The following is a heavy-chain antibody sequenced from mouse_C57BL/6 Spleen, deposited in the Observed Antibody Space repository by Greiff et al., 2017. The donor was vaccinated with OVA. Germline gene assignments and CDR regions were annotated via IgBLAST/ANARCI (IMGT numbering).Heavy chain of an antibody. CDR2: IDPSDSYT. Sequence: QVQLQQPGAELVMPGASVKLSCKASGYTFTSYWMHWVKQRPGQGLEWIGEIDPSDSYTNYNQKFKGKSTLTVDKSSSTAYMQLSSLTSEDYAVYYCARSSKLYAMGYWGQGTSVTVSA. CDR1: GYTFTSYW. D-gene: IGHD2-10*02. J-gene: IGHJ4*01. CDR3: ARSSKLYAMGY. V-gene: IGHV1-69*01.